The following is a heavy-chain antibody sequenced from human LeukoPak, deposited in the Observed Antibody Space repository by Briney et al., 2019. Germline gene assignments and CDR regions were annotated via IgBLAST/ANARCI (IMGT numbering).Heavy chain of an antibody. CDR3: ARDRRYYYGMDV. V-gene: IGHV3-11*06. Sequence: KAGGSLRLSCAASGFTFSDYYMSWIRQAPGKGLEWLSYITSSSSSTNYADSVKGRFTISRDNSKNSLYVQMNNLRAEDTAVYYCARDRRYYYGMDVWGQGTTVTVSS. J-gene: IGHJ6*02. CDR2: ITSSSSST. CDR1: GFTFSDYY.